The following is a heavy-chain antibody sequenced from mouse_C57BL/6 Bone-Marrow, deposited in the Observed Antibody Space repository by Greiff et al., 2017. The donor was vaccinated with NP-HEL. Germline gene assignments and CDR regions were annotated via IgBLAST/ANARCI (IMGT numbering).Heavy chain of an antibody. D-gene: IGHD2-1*01. Sequence: EVHLVESGGGLVKPGGSLKLSCAASGFTFSSYAMSWVRQTPEKRLEWVATISDGGSYTYYPDNVKGRFTISRDNAKNNLYLQMSHLKSEDTAMYYCARERNGNYGYWGQGTTLTVSS. CDR1: GFTFSSYA. J-gene: IGHJ2*01. CDR2: ISDGGSYT. CDR3: ARERNGNYGY. V-gene: IGHV5-4*01.